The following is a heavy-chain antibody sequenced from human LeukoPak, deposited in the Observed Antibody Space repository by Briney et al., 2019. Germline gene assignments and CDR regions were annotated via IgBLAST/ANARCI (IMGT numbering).Heavy chain of an antibody. D-gene: IGHD3-10*01. CDR1: GFTFSSYA. CDR2: ISPSGDST. J-gene: IGHJ4*02. Sequence: GGSLRLSCSASGFTFSSYAMHWVRQAPGKGLEYVSAISPSGDSTYYTNSVKGRFTISRDNSKNTLFLQMGSLTAEDMAVYYCARGLYYGSGQYYFDYWGQGTLVTVSS. CDR3: ARGLYYGSGQYYFDY. V-gene: IGHV3-64*01.